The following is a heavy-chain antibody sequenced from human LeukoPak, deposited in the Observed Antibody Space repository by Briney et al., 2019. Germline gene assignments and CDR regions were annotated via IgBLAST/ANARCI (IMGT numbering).Heavy chain of an antibody. Sequence: ASVKVSCKASGYTFTSYYMHWVRQAPGQGLEWMGIINPSGGSTSYAQKFQGRVTMTRDMSTSTVYMELSSLRSEDTAVYYCARWPGSYYNREGVFDYWGQGTLVTVSS. D-gene: IGHD3-10*01. J-gene: IGHJ4*02. CDR3: ARWPGSYYNREGVFDY. CDR2: INPSGGST. CDR1: GYTFTSYY. V-gene: IGHV1-46*01.